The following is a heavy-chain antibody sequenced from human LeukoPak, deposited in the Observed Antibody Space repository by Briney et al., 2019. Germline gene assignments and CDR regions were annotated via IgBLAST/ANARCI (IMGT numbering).Heavy chain of an antibody. J-gene: IGHJ4*02. CDR2: IYYSGST. CDR3: AGWDIGA. D-gene: IGHD1-26*01. Sequence: SETLSLTCTVSGGSISSYYWSWIRQPPGKGLEWIGYIYYSGSTNYNPSLKSRVTMSVDTSKNQFSLKLSSVTAADTAVYYCAGWDIGAWGQGTLVTVFS. CDR1: GGSISSYY. V-gene: IGHV4-59*01.